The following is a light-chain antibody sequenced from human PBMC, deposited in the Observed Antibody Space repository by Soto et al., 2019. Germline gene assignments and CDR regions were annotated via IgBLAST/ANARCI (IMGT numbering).Light chain of an antibody. CDR1: SSNIGAHYD. CDR3: AAWDDSLSGWV. J-gene: IGLJ3*02. CDR2: RNN. Sequence: QSALTQSPSVSGAPGQRVNISCTGSSSNIGAHYDVHWYQQLPGTAPKLLIYRNNHRPSGVPDRFSGSTSGTSASLAISGPRSEDEADYYCAAWDDSLSGWVFGGGTKVTVL. V-gene: IGLV1-47*01.